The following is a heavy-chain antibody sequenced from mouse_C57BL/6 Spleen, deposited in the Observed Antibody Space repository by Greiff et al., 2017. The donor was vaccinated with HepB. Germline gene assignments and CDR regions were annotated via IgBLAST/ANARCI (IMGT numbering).Heavy chain of an antibody. J-gene: IGHJ2*01. Sequence: VHVKQSGPELVKPGASVKISCKASGYSFTGYYMNWVKQSPEKSLEWIGEINPSTGGTTYNQKFKAKATLTVDKSSSTAYMQLKSLTSEDSAVYYCARRNSNFYFDYWGQGTTLTVSS. D-gene: IGHD2-5*01. CDR2: INPSTGGT. CDR3: ARRNSNFYFDY. V-gene: IGHV1-42*01. CDR1: GYSFTGYY.